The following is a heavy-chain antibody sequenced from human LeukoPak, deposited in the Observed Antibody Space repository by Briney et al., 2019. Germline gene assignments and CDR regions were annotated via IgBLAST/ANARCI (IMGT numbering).Heavy chain of an antibody. V-gene: IGHV4-39*07. J-gene: IGHJ4*02. CDR2: IYHDGST. CDR1: GGSISSGDYY. D-gene: IGHD6-19*01. CDR3: ARAGASSSGWPFDY. Sequence: PSQTLSLTCTVSGGSISSGDYYWGWIRQPPGKGLEWIGNIYHDGSTYNNPSLKSRVTISVDTSKSQFSLKLTSVTAADTAVYYCARAGASSSGWPFDYWGQGTLVTVSS.